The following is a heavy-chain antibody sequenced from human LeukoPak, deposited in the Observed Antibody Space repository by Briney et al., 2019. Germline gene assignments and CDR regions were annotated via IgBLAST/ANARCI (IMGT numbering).Heavy chain of an antibody. Sequence: GGSLRLSCAASGFTFDDYGMSWVRHAPGKGLEWVSGINWNGGSTVYADSVKGRFTISRDNAKNSLYLQMNSLRAEDTALYCCARDLVLTLVVTHAFDIWGQGTMVTVSS. CDR3: ARDLVLTLVVTHAFDI. V-gene: IGHV3-20*04. J-gene: IGHJ3*02. CDR2: INWNGGST. D-gene: IGHD2-21*02. CDR1: GFTFDDYG.